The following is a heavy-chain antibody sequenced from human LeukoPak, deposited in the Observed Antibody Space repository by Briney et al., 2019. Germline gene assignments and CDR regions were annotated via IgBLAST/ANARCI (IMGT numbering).Heavy chain of an antibody. J-gene: IGHJ4*02. CDR1: GGTSSSYA. CDR2: IIPILGIA. CDR3: ARYKERGSRPTGYYFGY. D-gene: IGHD2-15*01. V-gene: IGHV1-69*04. Sequence: GASVKVSCKASGGTSSSYAISWVRQAPGQGLEWMGRIIPILGIANYAQKFQGRVTITADKSTSTAYMELSSLRSEDTAVYYCARYKERGSRPTGYYFGYWGQGTLVTVSS.